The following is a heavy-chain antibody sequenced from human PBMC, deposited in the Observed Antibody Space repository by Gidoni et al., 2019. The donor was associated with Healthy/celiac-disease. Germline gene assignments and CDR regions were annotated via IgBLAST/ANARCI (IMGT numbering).Heavy chain of an antibody. CDR3: AKDYGSGSFYL. D-gene: IGHD3-10*01. CDR2: ISYDVSNK. V-gene: IGHV3-30*18. J-gene: IGHJ4*02. CDR1: GFIFSSYG. Sequence: QVQLVESGGGVVQPGRSLRLSCAASGFIFSSYGMDWVRQAPGKGLEWVAVISYDVSNKYYADSLKGRFTISRDNSNNTLDLQMNSLRAEDTAVYYCAKDYGSGSFYLWGQGTLVTVSS.